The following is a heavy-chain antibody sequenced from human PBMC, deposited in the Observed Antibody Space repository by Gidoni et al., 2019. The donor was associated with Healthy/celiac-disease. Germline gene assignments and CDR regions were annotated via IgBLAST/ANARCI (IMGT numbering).Heavy chain of an antibody. V-gene: IGHV5-51*01. CDR1: GYSFTSYW. J-gene: IGHJ3*02. CDR2: IYPGDSDT. Sequence: EVQLVQSGAEVKKRGESLKISCKGSGYSFTSYWIGWVRQMPGKGLEWMGIIYPGDSDTGYSPSFQGQVTISADKSISTAYLQWSSLKASDTAMYYCARRKPQRYYDFWSGYSKDDAFDIWGQGTMVTVSS. D-gene: IGHD3-3*01. CDR3: ARRKPQRYYDFWSGYSKDDAFDI.